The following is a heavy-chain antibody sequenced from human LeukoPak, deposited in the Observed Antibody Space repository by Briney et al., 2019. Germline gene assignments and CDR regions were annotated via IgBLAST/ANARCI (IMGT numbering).Heavy chain of an antibody. V-gene: IGHV3-23*01. J-gene: IGHJ4*02. D-gene: IGHD2-15*01. Sequence: GGSLRLSCAASGFTFTNYAMSWARQAPGKGLEWVSGMSGRGVSTYYADSVKGRFTISSDNSKNTLYLQMNSLRAEDSAIYYCAKDCNGGNCYIDYWGQGTLVTVAS. CDR1: GFTFTNYA. CDR2: MSGRGVST. CDR3: AKDCNGGNCYIDY.